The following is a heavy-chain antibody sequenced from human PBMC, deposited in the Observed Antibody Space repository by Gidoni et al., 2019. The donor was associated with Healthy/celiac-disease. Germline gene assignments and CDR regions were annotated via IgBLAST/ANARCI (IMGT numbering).Heavy chain of an antibody. V-gene: IGHV3-23*01. CDR3: AKEELWFGELLVNAFDI. D-gene: IGHD3-10*01. Sequence: EVQLLESGGGLVQPGGSLRHSCAASGFTFSSYAMSWVRQAPGKGLEWVSAISGSGGSTYYADSVKGRFTISRDNSKNTLYLQMNSLRAEDTAVYYCAKEELWFGELLVNAFDIWGQGTMVTVSS. CDR2: ISGSGGST. J-gene: IGHJ3*02. CDR1: GFTFSSYA.